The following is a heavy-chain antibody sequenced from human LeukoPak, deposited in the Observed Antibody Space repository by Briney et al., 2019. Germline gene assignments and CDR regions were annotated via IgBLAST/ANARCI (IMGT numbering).Heavy chain of an antibody. CDR2: ISPSGGDT. D-gene: IGHD4-23*01. J-gene: IGHJ4*02. CDR1: GYTXTSYY. Sequence: ASVTVSCKPSGYTXTSYYLHGVRQAPGQGLEWMGIISPSGGDTTYAQRFQDRLTMTRDTSTSTVYMELSSLRSEDTAVYYCARGGTAVTTNYFDYWGQGTLVTVSS. CDR3: ARGGTAVTTNYFDY. V-gene: IGHV1-46*01.